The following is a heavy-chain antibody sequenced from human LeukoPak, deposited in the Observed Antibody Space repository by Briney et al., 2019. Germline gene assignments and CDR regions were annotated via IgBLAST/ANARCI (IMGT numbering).Heavy chain of an antibody. CDR2: LHSNGAFT. Sequence: PGGSLRLSCAPSAFTFSNYWIQWVRHAPGNGRVWVARLHSNGAFTTHADCVKGRFTISRDTAKNTLYLQMNSLRVEDTAVYYCARCVVVTAGDYWGKGTLVTVSS. J-gene: IGHJ4*01. D-gene: IGHD2-21*02. CDR3: ARCVVVTAGDY. V-gene: IGHV3-74*01. CDR1: AFTFSNYW.